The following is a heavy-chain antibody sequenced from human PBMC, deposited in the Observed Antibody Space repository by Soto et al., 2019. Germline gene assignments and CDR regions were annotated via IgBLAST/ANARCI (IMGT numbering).Heavy chain of an antibody. D-gene: IGHD1-1*01. Sequence: GGSLRLSCAASGFTFSSYWMHWVRQAPGKGLEWVSSISSTSNNMFYADSVKGRFTMSRDNAKNSLYLQMNSLRVDDTAVYYCARDLASATGTFDYWGQGTLVTVSS. CDR2: ISSTSNNM. J-gene: IGHJ4*02. CDR3: ARDLASATGTFDY. V-gene: IGHV3-21*01. CDR1: GFTFSSYW.